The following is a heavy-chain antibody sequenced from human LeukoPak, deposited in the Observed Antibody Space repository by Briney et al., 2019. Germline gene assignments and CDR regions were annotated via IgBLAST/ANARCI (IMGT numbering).Heavy chain of an antibody. Sequence: PSETLSLTCTVSGGSISSYFWSWIRQPPGKGLEWIGYIYYSGSTNYNPSLKSRVIISVDTSKKQFSLNLTSVTAADTAVYYRARHVSVHYSSFDYWGRGTLVTVSS. V-gene: IGHV4-59*08. CDR2: IYYSGST. CDR3: ARHVSVHYSSFDY. CDR1: GGSISSYF. J-gene: IGHJ4*02. D-gene: IGHD2-15*01.